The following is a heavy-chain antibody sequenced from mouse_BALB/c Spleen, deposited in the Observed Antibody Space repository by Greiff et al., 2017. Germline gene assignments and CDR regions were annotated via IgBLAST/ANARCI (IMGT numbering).Heavy chain of an antibody. CDR2: IDPANGNN. V-gene: IGHV14-3*02. D-gene: IGHD3-1*01. CDR1: GFNIKDTY. Sequence: EVQLQQSGAELVEPGDSVKLSCTASGFNIKDTYMHWVKQRPEQGLEWIGRIDPANGNNKYDPKFQGKATITADTTSNTAYLQLSSLTSEDTAVYYCARQLSMAYWGQGTSVTVSA. CDR3: ARQLSMAY. J-gene: IGHJ4*01.